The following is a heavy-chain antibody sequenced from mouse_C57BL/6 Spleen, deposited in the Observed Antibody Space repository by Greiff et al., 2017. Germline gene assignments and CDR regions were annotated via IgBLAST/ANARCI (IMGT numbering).Heavy chain of an antibody. D-gene: IGHD2-4*01. CDR2: ISSGGSYT. CDR1: GFTFSSYG. CDR3: ARLDDYDFAWFAY. Sequence: EVQGVESGGDLVKPGGSLKLSCAASGFTFSSYGMSWVRQTPDKRLEWVATISSGGSYTYYPDSVKGRFTISRDNAKNTLYLQMSSLKSEDTAMYYCARLDDYDFAWFAYWGQGTLGTVSA. V-gene: IGHV5-6*01. J-gene: IGHJ3*01.